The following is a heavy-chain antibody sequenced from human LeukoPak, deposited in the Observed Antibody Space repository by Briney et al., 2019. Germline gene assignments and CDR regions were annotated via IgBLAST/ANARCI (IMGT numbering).Heavy chain of an antibody. CDR1: GGSISSYY. Sequence: SETLSLTCTGYGGSISSYYWMWIRQPPGKGLEWIGYLFYSGNTNSNPSLKSRVTISTDTSKNQFSLRLKSVTAADTAVYFCGRVRTGNTGSPEYFEDWGQGTLVTVSS. CDR2: LFYSGNT. J-gene: IGHJ1*01. CDR3: GRVRTGNTGSPEYFED. V-gene: IGHV4-59*01. D-gene: IGHD5-12*01.